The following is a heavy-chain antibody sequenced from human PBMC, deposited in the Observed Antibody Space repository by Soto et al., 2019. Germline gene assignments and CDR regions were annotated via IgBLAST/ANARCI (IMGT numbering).Heavy chain of an antibody. CDR2: ISIRSTTI. J-gene: IGHJ5*02. CDR3: ARDNGIAGSFDP. Sequence: GGSLRLSCAASGFTFSSYSMNWVRQAPGRALEWVSYISIRSTTIYYADSVEGRFTISRDDAKNSLFLQMNSLRDEDTAVYYCARDNGIAGSFDPWGQGTLVTVSS. CDR1: GFTFSSYS. D-gene: IGHD6-13*01. V-gene: IGHV3-48*02.